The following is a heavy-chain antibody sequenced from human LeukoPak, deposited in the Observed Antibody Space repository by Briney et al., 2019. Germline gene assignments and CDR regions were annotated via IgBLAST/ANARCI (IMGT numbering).Heavy chain of an antibody. Sequence: GRSLRLSCAASGFTFSSYAMHWVRQAPGKGLEWVAVISYDGSNKYYADSVKGRFTISRDNSKNTLYLQMNSLRAEDTAVYYCARGEANYYDSSGPIWGQGTMVTVSS. CDR3: ARGEANYYDSSGPI. D-gene: IGHD3-22*01. J-gene: IGHJ3*02. CDR1: GFTFSSYA. V-gene: IGHV3-30*04. CDR2: ISYDGSNK.